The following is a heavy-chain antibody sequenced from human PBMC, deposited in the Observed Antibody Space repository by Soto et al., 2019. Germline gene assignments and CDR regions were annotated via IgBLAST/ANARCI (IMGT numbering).Heavy chain of an antibody. D-gene: IGHD6-13*01. CDR1: GYTFTSYY. Sequence: ASVKVSCKASGYTFTSYYMHWVRQAPGQGLEWMGIINPSGGSTSYAQKFQGRVTMTRDTSTSTVYMELSSLRSEDTAVYYCASSYWQLALSYYYYYGMDVWGQGTRVTVSS. V-gene: IGHV1-46*01. J-gene: IGHJ6*02. CDR3: ASSYWQLALSYYYYYGMDV. CDR2: INPSGGST.